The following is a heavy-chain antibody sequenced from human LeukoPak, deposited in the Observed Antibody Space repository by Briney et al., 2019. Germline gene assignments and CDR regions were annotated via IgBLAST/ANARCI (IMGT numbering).Heavy chain of an antibody. CDR2: ISYIGST. CDR3: ARDLVTVTKGFDI. CDR1: AASFSSHY. J-gene: IGHJ3*02. V-gene: IGHV4-59*11. Sequence: PSETLSLTCAVSAASFSSHYWTWIRQSPGKGLEWIGYISYIGSTNYNPSLKSRVTISIDTSRNQFSLELRSVTAADTAVYYCARDLVTVTKGFDIWGQGTMVSVSS. D-gene: IGHD4-17*01.